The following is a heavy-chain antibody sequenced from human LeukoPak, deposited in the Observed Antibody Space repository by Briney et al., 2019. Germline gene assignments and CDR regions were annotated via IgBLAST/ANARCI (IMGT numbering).Heavy chain of an antibody. D-gene: IGHD3-3*01. CDR1: GFTFSSYS. J-gene: IGHJ6*02. CDR2: ISSSSSTI. CDR3: ARRPVLWSGSHYGMDV. Sequence: GGSLRVSCAASGFTFSSYSMNWVRQAPGKGLEWVSYISSSSSTIYYADSVKGRFTISRDNAKNSLYLQMNSLRAEDTAVYYCARRPVLWSGSHYGMDVWGQGTTVTVSS. V-gene: IGHV3-48*01.